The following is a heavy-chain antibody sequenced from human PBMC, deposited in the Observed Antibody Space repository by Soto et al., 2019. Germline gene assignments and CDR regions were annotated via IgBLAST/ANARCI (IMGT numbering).Heavy chain of an antibody. D-gene: IGHD3-10*01. Sequence: QVQLVESGGGVVQPGRSLRLSCAASGFTFSSYGMHGVRQAPGKGLEGVAVIWYEGSNKDYADSVMGRFTISRDNSKNTPNLQMNGLRADDTAVYYCARDALVSRSYYSDAFDIWRQGTMVTVSS. CDR1: GFTFSSYG. CDR3: ARDALVSRSYYSDAFDI. CDR2: IWYEGSNK. V-gene: IGHV3-33*01. J-gene: IGHJ3*02.